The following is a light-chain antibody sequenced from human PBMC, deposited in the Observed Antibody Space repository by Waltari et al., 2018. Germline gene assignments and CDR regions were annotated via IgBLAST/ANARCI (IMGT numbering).Light chain of an antibody. V-gene: IGLV3-25*03. Sequence: SYELTQPPSVSVSPGRTATITCPGEALPKQFAHWYHQKPGQAPVVVIYKDTERPSGIPERFSGSSSGTTVTLTINGVQAEDEADYYCQSADSSGTWVFGGGTKLTVL. CDR1: ALPKQF. CDR2: KDT. J-gene: IGLJ3*02. CDR3: QSADSSGTWV.